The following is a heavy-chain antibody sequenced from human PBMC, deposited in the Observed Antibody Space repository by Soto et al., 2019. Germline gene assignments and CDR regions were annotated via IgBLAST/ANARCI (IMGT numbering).Heavy chain of an antibody. CDR3: AKISWDYDGPGSFPHDAFDI. CDR2: ISYEGSNI. CDR1: GFSFMSYG. J-gene: IGHJ3*02. V-gene: IGHV3-30*18. Sequence: GGSLRLSCAASGFSFMSYGMHWVRQAPGKGLEWVAVISYEGSNINYVHSVKGRFTISRDNSKNMLYLQMNSLKPEDTAVYYCAKISWDYDGPGSFPHDAFDIWGQETMVTVSS. D-gene: IGHD3-10*01.